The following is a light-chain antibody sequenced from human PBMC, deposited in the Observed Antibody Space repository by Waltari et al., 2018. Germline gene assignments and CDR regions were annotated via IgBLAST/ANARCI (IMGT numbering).Light chain of an antibody. J-gene: IGKJ1*01. V-gene: IGKV3-20*01. CDR3: QHYLRLPVT. CDR2: GAS. Sequence: EIVLTQSPGTLSLSPAERATISCRASQSVSRALAWYQQKPGQAPRLLIYGASTRATGIPDRFSGSGSGTDFSLTISRLEPDDFAVYYCQHYLRLPVTFGQGTTVEI. CDR1: QSVSRA.